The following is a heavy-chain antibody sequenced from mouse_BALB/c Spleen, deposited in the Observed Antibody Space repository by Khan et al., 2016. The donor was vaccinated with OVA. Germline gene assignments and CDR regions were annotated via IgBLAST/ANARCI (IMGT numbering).Heavy chain of an antibody. Sequence: VQLQQSGAELVKSGATVKLSCTVSGFTIKDTYMHWLKQWPEQGLEWIGWIDPPNGNTKYDPKFKGKATITADTSSNTAYLQLSSLPSEDSAVYYCARMVGKWGQGTTLTVSA. CDR2: IDPPNGNT. D-gene: IGHD1-1*02. V-gene: IGHV14-3*02. CDR3: ARMVGK. CDR1: GFTIKDTY. J-gene: IGHJ2*01.